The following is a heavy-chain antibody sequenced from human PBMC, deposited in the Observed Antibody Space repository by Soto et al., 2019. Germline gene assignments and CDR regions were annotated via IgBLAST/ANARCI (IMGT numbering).Heavy chain of an antibody. V-gene: IGHV1-69*13. J-gene: IGHJ6*01. CDR2: IIPIFGTA. D-gene: IGHD3-22*01. Sequence: GASVKVSCKASGGTFSSYAISWVRQAPGQGLEWMGGIIPIFGTANYAQKFQGRVTITADESTSTAYMELSSLRSEDTAVYYCAXDLXAYYDSSGYYYYYYGMDVXGXGTTV. CDR3: AXDLXAYYDSSGYYYYYYGMDV. CDR1: GGTFSSYA.